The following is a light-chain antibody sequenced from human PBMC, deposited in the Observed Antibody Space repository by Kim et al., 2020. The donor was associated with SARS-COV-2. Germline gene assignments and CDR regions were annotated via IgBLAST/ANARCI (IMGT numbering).Light chain of an antibody. CDR2: GNS. Sequence: QSALTQPPSVSGAPGQRVTISCTGSRSNIGAGYDVHWYQQLPGAAPKVLIYGNSNRPSGVPDRFSGSRSGTSASLAITGLQAEDEADYYCQSYDSSLSGYVFGTGTKVTVL. CDR1: RSNIGAGYD. CDR3: QSYDSSLSGYV. J-gene: IGLJ1*01. V-gene: IGLV1-40*01.